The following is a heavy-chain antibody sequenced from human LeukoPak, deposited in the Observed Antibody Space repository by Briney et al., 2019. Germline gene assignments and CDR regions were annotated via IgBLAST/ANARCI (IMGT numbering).Heavy chain of an antibody. Sequence: GRSLRLSCAASGFTFSSYGMHRVRQAPGKGLEWVAVISYDGSNKYYADSVKGRFTISRDNSKNTLYLQMNSLRAEDTAVYYCAKVRSDYWGQGTLVTVSS. CDR3: AKVRSDY. CDR1: GFTFSSYG. V-gene: IGHV3-30*18. CDR2: ISYDGSNK. J-gene: IGHJ4*02.